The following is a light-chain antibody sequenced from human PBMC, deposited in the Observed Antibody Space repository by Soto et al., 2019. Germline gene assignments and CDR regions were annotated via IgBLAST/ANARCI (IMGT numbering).Light chain of an antibody. J-gene: IGKJ5*01. CDR1: QTISTN. Sequence: EVMMTQSPATLCVSPGERATVSCRASQTISTNLAWYQQKPGQAPRLLIYDASNRATGIPARFSGSGSGTDFTLTISSLEPEDFAVYYCQQRSNWPPITFGQGTRLEIK. CDR3: QQRSNWPPIT. CDR2: DAS. V-gene: IGKV3-11*01.